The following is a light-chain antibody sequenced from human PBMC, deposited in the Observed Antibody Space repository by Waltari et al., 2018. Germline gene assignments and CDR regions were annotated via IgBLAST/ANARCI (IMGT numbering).Light chain of an antibody. J-gene: IGKJ3*01. Sequence: DIQMTQSPSSLSASVGDRVTITCRASQSISSYLYWYQQKPGKAPKLLIFAASSLESGVPSRFSGSGSGTDFTLTISSLHAEDVAVYYCQQYSNPPPEFTFGPGTRVEIK. CDR2: AAS. CDR3: QQYSNPPPEFT. CDR1: QSISSY. V-gene: IGKV1-39*01.